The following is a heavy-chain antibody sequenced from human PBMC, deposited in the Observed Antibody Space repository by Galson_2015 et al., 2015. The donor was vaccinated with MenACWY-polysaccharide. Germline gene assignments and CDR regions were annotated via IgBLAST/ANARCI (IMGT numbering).Heavy chain of an antibody. CDR1: GFTFSDYY. CDR3: ARDRGIQLYYFDY. Sequence: SLRLSCAASGFTFSDYYMSWIRQAPGKGLEWVSYISSSGSTIYYADSVKGRFTISRDNAKNSLYLQMNSLRAEDTAVYYCARDRGIQLYYFDYWGQGTLVTVSS. V-gene: IGHV3-11*01. CDR2: ISSSGSTI. D-gene: IGHD5-18*01. J-gene: IGHJ4*02.